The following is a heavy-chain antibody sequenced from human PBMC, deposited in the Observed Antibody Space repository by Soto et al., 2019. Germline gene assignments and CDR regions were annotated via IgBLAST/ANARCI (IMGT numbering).Heavy chain of an antibody. Sequence: ASVKVSCKASGYTFTGYYMHWVRQAPGQGLEWMGWINPNSGGTNYAQKFQGWVTMTRDTSISTAYMELSRLRSDDTAVYYCASLLIRGAPSHDAFDIWGQGTMVTVSS. CDR1: GYTFTGYY. D-gene: IGHD3-10*01. CDR3: ASLLIRGAPSHDAFDI. CDR2: INPNSGGT. J-gene: IGHJ3*02. V-gene: IGHV1-2*04.